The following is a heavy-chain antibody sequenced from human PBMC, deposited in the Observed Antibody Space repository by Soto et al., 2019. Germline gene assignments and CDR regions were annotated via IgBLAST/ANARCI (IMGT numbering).Heavy chain of an antibody. CDR3: ARHAGGGRSYYGMDV. CDR2: IYYSGTT. CDR1: GGSISSSSYF. Sequence: PSETLSLTCTVSGGSISSSSYFWGWFRQPPGKGLEWIANIYYSGTTSYNPSLKSRITISVDTSKNQFSLKLTSVTAADTAIYYCARHAGGGRSYYGMDVWGQGTTVTVSS. D-gene: IGHD2-15*01. J-gene: IGHJ6*02. V-gene: IGHV4-39*01.